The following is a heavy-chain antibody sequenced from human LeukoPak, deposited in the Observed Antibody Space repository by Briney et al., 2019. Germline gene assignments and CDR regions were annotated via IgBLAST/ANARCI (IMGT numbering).Heavy chain of an antibody. CDR3: AKAGFYYYGMDV. CDR1: GFTVSSNY. D-gene: IGHD6-19*01. Sequence: QPGGSLRLSCAASGFTVSSNYMSWVRQAPGKGLEWVSVNYSGGSTYYADSVEGRFTISRDNSKNTLYLQMNSLRAEDTAVYYCAKAGFYYYGMDVWGQGTTVTVSS. J-gene: IGHJ6*02. V-gene: IGHV3-66*01. CDR2: NYSGGST.